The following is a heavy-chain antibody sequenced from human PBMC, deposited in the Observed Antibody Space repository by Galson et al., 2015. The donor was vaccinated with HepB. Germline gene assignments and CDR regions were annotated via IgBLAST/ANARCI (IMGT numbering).Heavy chain of an antibody. CDR2: TRHRAMSYTT. V-gene: IGHV3-72*01. Sequence: SLRLSCAASGFTFSDHYMDWVRQAPGKGLEWVGRTRHRAMSYTTEYAASVKGRFIVSRDDSKNSLYLQMNSPKSEDTAMYFCARISTAYDKNYFDFWGQGTLVTVSS. CDR1: GFTFSDHY. D-gene: IGHD2-21*02. J-gene: IGHJ4*02. CDR3: ARISTAYDKNYFDF.